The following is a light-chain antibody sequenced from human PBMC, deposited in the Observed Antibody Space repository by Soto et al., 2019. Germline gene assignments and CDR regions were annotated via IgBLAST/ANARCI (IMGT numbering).Light chain of an antibody. J-gene: IGKJ4*01. CDR1: QTITNNF. CDR3: DHHGTSLS. V-gene: IGKV3-20*01. CDR2: GVS. Sequence: DTVLTQSPGTLSLSPGERATLSCRASQTITNNFLAWYQQKPGQAPMLLMYGVSRRATGIPDRFTGSGSGKDITGTISSLETEDCAVYYCDHHGTSLSFGGGTKVDIK.